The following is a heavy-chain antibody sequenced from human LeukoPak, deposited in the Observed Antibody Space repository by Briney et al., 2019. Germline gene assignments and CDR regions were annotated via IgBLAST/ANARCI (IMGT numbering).Heavy chain of an antibody. CDR1: GFTFDDYA. CDR2: ISWNSDSI. V-gene: IGHV3-9*01. D-gene: IGHD3-22*01. J-gene: IGHJ3*01. Sequence: GGSLRLSCAASGFTFDDYAMHWVRQAPGKGLEWVSGISWNSDSIGSADSVKGRFTISRDNSKNTLYLQMNSLRAEDTAVYYCARGDLYYYDSSGYPVWGQGTMVTVSS. CDR3: ARGDLYYYDSSGYPV.